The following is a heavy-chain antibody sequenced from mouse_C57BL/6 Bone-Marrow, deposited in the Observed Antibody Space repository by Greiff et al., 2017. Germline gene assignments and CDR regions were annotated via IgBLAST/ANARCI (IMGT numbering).Heavy chain of an antibody. V-gene: IGHV1-69*01. J-gene: IGHJ3*01. CDR2: IDPSDSYT. CDR1: GYTFTSYW. D-gene: IGHD2-4*01. CDR3: ARGSYDYEAY. Sequence: QVQLQQPGAELVMPGASVKLSCKASGYTFTSYWMHWVKQRPGQGLEWIGEIDPSDSYTNYNQKFKGKSTLTVDKSSSTAYMQLSSLTSEDSAVYYCARGSYDYEAYWGQGTLVTVSA.